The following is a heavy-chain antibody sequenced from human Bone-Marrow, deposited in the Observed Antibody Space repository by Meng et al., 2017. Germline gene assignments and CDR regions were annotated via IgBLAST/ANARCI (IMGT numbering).Heavy chain of an antibody. CDR2: IWYDGSKI. CDR1: GFTFSRYG. V-gene: IGHV3-33*01. D-gene: IGHD5-18*01. J-gene: IGHJ4*02. Sequence: VQLVESGGGVVQPGRSLRLSCAASGFTFSRYGMHWVRQAPGKGLEWVAFIWYDGSKIDSADSVKGRFTVSRDNSKNTLYLQLDSLRAEDTAVYYCARESWVDTSLFLDLWGQGALVTVSS. CDR3: ARESWVDTSLFLDL.